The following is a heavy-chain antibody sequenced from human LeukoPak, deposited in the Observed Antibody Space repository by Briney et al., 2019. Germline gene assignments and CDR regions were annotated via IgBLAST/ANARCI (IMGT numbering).Heavy chain of an antibody. CDR1: GGTFSSYA. V-gene: IGHV1-69*04. CDR3: ARVGYYGSGSYYNAVADYGMDV. J-gene: IGHJ6*02. D-gene: IGHD3-10*01. CDR2: IIPILGIA. Sequence: ASVKVCCKASGGTFSSYAISWVRQAPGQGLERMGRIIPILGIASYAQKFQGRVTITADKSTSTAYMELSSLRSEDTAVYYCARVGYYGSGSYYNAVADYGMDVWGQGTTVTVSS.